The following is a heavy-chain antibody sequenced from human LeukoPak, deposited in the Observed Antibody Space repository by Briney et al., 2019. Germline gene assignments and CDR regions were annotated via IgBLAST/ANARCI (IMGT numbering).Heavy chain of an antibody. D-gene: IGHD3-22*01. CDR2: INHSGST. CDR1: GGSFSGYY. CDR3: ARGRKRIRGSGSAWFDP. Sequence: SETLSLTCAVYGGSFSGYYWSWIRQPPGKGLEWIGEINHSGSTNYNPSLKSRVTISVDTSKNQFSLKLRSVIAADTAVYYCARGRKRIRGSGSAWFDPWGQGTLVTVSS. J-gene: IGHJ5*02. V-gene: IGHV4-34*01.